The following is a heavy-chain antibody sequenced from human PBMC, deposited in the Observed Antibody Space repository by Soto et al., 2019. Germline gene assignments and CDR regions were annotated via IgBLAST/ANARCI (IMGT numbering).Heavy chain of an antibody. CDR3: AREVERAGGIYYYYGMDV. CDR2: IGTAGDT. D-gene: IGHD3-16*01. J-gene: IGHJ6*02. Sequence: GGSLRLSCAASGFTFSSYDMHWVRQATGKGLEWVSAIGTAGDTYYPGSVKGRFTISRENAKNSLYLQMNSLRAEDTAVYYCAREVERAGGIYYYYGMDVWGQGTTVTVSS. V-gene: IGHV3-13*01. CDR1: GFTFSSYD.